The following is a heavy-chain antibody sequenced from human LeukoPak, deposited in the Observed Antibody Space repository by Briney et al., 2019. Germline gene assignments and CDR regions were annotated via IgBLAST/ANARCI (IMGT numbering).Heavy chain of an antibody. Sequence: GASVKVSCKASGGTFSSYAISWVRQAPGQGLEWMGGIIPIFGTANYAQKFQGRVTITPDESTSTAYMELSSLRSEDTAVYYCARTPYSYGLGSLFDPWGQGTLVTVSS. CDR3: ARTPYSYGLGSLFDP. CDR2: IIPIFGTA. CDR1: GGTFSSYA. V-gene: IGHV1-69*13. D-gene: IGHD5-18*01. J-gene: IGHJ5*02.